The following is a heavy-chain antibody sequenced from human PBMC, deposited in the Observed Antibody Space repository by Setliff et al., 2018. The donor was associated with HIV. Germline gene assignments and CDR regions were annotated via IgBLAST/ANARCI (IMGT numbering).Heavy chain of an antibody. D-gene: IGHD6-13*01. CDR2: IYSIENT. J-gene: IGHJ4*02. Sequence: SETLSLTCTVSGGSFSSGNYCWSWIRQPAGKGLEWIGHIYSIENTNYNPSLKSRVTISVDTSKNQFSLKLRSLTAADTAVYYCAREDKYGYSSSWYNYWGQGAQVTVSS. CDR3: AREDKYGYSSSWYNY. CDR1: GGSFSSGNYC. V-gene: IGHV4-61*09.